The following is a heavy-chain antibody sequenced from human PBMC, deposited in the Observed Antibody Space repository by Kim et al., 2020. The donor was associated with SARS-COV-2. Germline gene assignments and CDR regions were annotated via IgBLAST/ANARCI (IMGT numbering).Heavy chain of an antibody. V-gene: IGHV3-74*01. CDR2: IDGSGTGT. D-gene: IGHD2-15*01. Sequence: GGSLRLSCAASGFPFSTDWMNWVRQAPGKGLMWVSRIDGSGTGTSYADSVKGRFTFSRDSAKDTLYLQMNSLRADDTAVYYCVRAKYDGNCFGYWGQGTLVTVSS. CDR1: GFPFSTDW. J-gene: IGHJ4*02. CDR3: VRAKYDGNCFGY.